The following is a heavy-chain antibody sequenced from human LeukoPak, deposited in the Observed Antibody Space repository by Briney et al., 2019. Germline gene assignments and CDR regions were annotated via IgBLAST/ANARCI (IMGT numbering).Heavy chain of an antibody. J-gene: IGHJ6*01. CDR3: AKEGSRSHGSGSYFSYYGMDV. V-gene: IGHV3-23*01. CDR1: GFTFSSHA. D-gene: IGHD3-10*01. Sequence: GGSLRLSCAASGFTFSSHAMSWVRQAPGKGLEWVSNISHSGGVTYYADSVKGRFTISRDNSKNTLHLQMQSLSAAETAVYYCAKEGSRSHGSGSYFSYYGMDVWGQGTTVTVSS. CDR2: ISHSGGVT.